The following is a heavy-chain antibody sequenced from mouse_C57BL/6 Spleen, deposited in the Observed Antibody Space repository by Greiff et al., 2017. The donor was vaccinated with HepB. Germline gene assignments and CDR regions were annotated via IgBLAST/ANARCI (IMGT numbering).Heavy chain of an antibody. CDR1: GYAFSSSW. Sequence: VQLQQSGPELVKPGASVKISCKASGYAFSSSWMNWVKQRPGKGLEWIGQIYPGDGDTNYNGKFKGKATLTADKSSSTAYMRLSSLTSEDSAVYFGARKGHYAMDYWGQGTSVTVSS. CDR2: IYPGDGDT. V-gene: IGHV1-82*01. CDR3: ARKGHYAMDY. J-gene: IGHJ4*01.